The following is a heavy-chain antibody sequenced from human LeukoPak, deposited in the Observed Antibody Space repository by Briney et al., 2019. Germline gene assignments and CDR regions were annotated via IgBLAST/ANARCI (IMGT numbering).Heavy chain of an antibody. CDR2: ISTSGGDT. CDR1: GFTFSNYA. Sequence: GGSLRLSCAASGFTFSNYATHWVRQAPGKGLDWVSAISTSGGDTFYPDSVRGRFSISRDNSNNTLYLQINILRAEDTALYYCVRVNADYYFDSWGQGTLVTVSS. D-gene: IGHD4-17*01. J-gene: IGHJ4*02. V-gene: IGHV3-23*01. CDR3: VRVNADYYFDS.